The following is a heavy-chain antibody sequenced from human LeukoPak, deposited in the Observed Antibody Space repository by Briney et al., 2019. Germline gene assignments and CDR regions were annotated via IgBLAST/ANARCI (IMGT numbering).Heavy chain of an antibody. J-gene: IGHJ4*02. CDR1: GFSFSSYG. V-gene: IGHV3-23*01. CDR3: TTDLEQWLVGYFDT. D-gene: IGHD6-19*01. Sequence: GGTLRLSCAASGFSFSSYGMSWVRQAPGKGLEWVSGISGSGGSTYYADSVKGRFTISRDNSKNTLYLQMNSLRVEDTAVYYCTTDLEQWLVGYFDTWGQGTLVTVSS. CDR2: ISGSGGST.